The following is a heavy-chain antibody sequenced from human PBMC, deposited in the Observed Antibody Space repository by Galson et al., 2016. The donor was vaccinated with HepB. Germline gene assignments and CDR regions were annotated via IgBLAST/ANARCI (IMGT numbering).Heavy chain of an antibody. CDR2: IKQGGSEK. J-gene: IGHJ4*02. Sequence: SLRLSCAASGFTFSMYWMSWVRQAPGKGLEWVANIKQGGSEKYYVESVRGRFTISRDNAKNSLFLQMNSLRAEDTAVYYCVGGPTTVVTYFDYWGQGTLLTVSS. CDR1: GFTFSMYW. D-gene: IGHD4-23*01. CDR3: VGGPTTVVTYFDY. V-gene: IGHV3-7*01.